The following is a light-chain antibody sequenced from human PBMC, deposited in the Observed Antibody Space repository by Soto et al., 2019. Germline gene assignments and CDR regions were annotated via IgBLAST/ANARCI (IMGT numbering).Light chain of an antibody. CDR1: SSDVGGYNY. V-gene: IGLV2-8*01. CDR3: SSYAGSNNLV. J-gene: IGLJ1*01. Sequence: QSVLTQPPSASGSPGQSVTISCTGTSSDVGGYNYVSWYQQHPGKAPKLMTYEVSKWPSGVPDRFSGSKSGNTASLTVSGLQAEDEADYYCSSYAGSNNLVFGTGTKLTVL. CDR2: EVS.